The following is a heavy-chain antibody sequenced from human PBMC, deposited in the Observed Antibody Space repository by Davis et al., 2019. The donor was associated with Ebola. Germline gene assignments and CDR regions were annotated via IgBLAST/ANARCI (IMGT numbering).Heavy chain of an antibody. J-gene: IGHJ4*02. V-gene: IGHV7-4-1*02. CDR2: INTNTGNP. D-gene: IGHD5-24*01. CDR3: ARTLERADY. Sequence: ASVKVSCKASGYTFSSYGINWVRQAPGQGLEWTGWINTNTGNPTYAQGFTGRFVFSLDTSVTTTFLQISSLKTEDTAVYYCARTLERADYWGQGTLVTVSS. CDR1: GYTFSSYG.